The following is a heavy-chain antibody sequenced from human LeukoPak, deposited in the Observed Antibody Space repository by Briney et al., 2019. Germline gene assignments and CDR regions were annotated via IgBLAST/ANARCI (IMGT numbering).Heavy chain of an antibody. V-gene: IGHV1-24*01. Sequence: ASVKVSCKVSGYTLTELSMHWVRQAPGKGLEWMGGFDPEDGETIYAQKLQGRVTMTEDTSTDTAYMELSSLRSEDTAVYYCATQPPGASGIYYFYIDVWGKGTTVTISS. CDR2: FDPEDGET. CDR1: GYTLTELS. CDR3: ATQPPGASGIYYFYIDV. D-gene: IGHD1-14*01. J-gene: IGHJ6*03.